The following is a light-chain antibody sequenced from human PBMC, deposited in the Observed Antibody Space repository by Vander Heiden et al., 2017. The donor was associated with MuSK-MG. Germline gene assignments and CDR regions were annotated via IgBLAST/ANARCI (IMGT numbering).Light chain of an antibody. Sequence: EIVLTQSPGTLSLSPGERATLSCRASQSVSSSYLAWYQQNPGQAPRLLIYGASSRATGIPDRFSGSGSGTDFTLTTSRLEPEDFAVYYCRQYGSSPWTFGQGTKVEIK. CDR2: GAS. J-gene: IGKJ1*01. V-gene: IGKV3-20*01. CDR1: QSVSSSY. CDR3: RQYGSSPWT.